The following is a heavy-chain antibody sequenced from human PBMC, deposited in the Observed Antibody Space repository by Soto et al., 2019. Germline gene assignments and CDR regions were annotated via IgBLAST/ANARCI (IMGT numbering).Heavy chain of an antibody. CDR1: GGSISSYY. CDR2: IYYSGST. CDR3: ARGRPSGAFY. D-gene: IGHD3-10*01. V-gene: IGHV4-59*01. Sequence: PSETLSLTCTVSGGSISSYYWSWIRQPPGKGLEWIGYIYYSGSTNYNPSLKSRVTISVDTSKNQFSLKLSSVTAADTAVYYCARGRPSGAFYWGQGTLVTVSS. J-gene: IGHJ4*02.